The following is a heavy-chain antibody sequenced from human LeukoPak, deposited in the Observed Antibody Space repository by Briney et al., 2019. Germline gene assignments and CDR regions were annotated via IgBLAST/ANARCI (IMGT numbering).Heavy chain of an antibody. Sequence: SETLSLXCTVSGGSISSYYWSWIRQPPGKGLEWIGYIYYSGSTNYNPSLKSRVTISVDTSKNQFSLKLSSVTAADTAVYYCARGNYYDSSGYYYIDYWGQGTLVTVSS. D-gene: IGHD3-22*01. CDR2: IYYSGST. CDR1: GGSISSYY. CDR3: ARGNYYDSSGYYYIDY. V-gene: IGHV4-59*01. J-gene: IGHJ4*02.